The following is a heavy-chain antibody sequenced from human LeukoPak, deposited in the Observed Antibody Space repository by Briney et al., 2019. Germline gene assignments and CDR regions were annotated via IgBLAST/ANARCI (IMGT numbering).Heavy chain of an antibody. V-gene: IGHV3-74*01. J-gene: IGHJ6*03. CDR3: IRTLIVATSPYMDV. D-gene: IGHD5-12*01. CDR1: GFTFSSYW. Sequence: GGSLRLSCAASGFTFSSYWMHWVRQAPGKGLVWISRVNSDGTGTTYADSVEGRFTISRDNAKNTVYLQMHSLRAEDTAIYYCIRTLIVATSPYMDVWGKGTTVTVSS. CDR2: VNSDGTGT.